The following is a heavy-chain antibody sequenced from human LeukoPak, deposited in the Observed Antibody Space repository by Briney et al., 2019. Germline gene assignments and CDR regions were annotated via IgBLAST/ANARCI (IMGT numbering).Heavy chain of an antibody. Sequence: GGSLRLSCATSGFPFSDFSMSWVRQAPGKGLEWISTTNSGGTSAYYAESVKGRFTISRDNSKNTLYLQMNSLRAEDTAVYYCARDYYDSSGYPPGFDYWGQGTLVTVSS. J-gene: IGHJ4*02. CDR1: GFPFSDFS. CDR3: ARDYYDSSGYPPGFDY. V-gene: IGHV3-23*01. CDR2: TNSGGTSA. D-gene: IGHD3-22*01.